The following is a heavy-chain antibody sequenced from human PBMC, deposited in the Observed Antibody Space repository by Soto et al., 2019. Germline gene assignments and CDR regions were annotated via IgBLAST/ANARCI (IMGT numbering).Heavy chain of an antibody. Sequence: GGSQRLSCAASGFNFRNLWMNRVRQAPGKGLEWVGRIKSKTDGGTTDYAAPVKGRFTISRDDSKNTLYLQMNSLKTEDTAVYYCTTENYSGRYAQSDFYYYGMDVWGKGTTVTVSS. D-gene: IGHD1-26*01. CDR3: TTENYSGRYAQSDFYYYGMDV. CDR2: IKSKTDGGTT. J-gene: IGHJ6*04. V-gene: IGHV3-15*07. CDR1: GFNFRNLW.